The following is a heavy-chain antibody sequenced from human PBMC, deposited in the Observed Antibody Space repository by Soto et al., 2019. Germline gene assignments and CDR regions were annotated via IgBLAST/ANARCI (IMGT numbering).Heavy chain of an antibody. J-gene: IGHJ6*02. CDR3: ARNEGRNYCLMYV. CDR1: GDSISSAGYS. CDR2: IYHSGGT. Sequence: QVQLQESGSGLVKPSQTLSLTCAVTGDSISSAGYSWSWIRQPPGKGLERIGYIYHSGGTYYNPSLKNRVTISIDRSKNQFSLKLTSVTAADTAVYFCARNEGRNYCLMYVWGQGTTVTVSS. V-gene: IGHV4-30-2*01. D-gene: IGHD2-15*01.